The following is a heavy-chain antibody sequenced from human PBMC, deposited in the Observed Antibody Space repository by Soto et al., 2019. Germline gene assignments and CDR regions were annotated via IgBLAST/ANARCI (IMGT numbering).Heavy chain of an antibody. CDR2: ISGSGGST. V-gene: IGHV3-23*01. Sequence: GGSLRLSCAASGFTFSSYAMSWVRQAPGKGLEWVSAISGSGGSTYYADSVKDRFTNSRDNSKNTLYLQMNSLRAEDTAVYYCAKDSYYYDSSGYYYDYYYYGMDVWGQGTTVTVSS. CDR3: AKDSYYYDSSGYYYDYYYYGMDV. D-gene: IGHD3-22*01. CDR1: GFTFSSYA. J-gene: IGHJ6*02.